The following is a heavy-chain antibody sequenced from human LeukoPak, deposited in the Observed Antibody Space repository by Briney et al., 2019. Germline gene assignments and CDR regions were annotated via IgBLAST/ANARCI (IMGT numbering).Heavy chain of an antibody. CDR3: VRESPVAAVGRSWFDP. CDR2: VSGSNGNT. D-gene: IGHD6-13*01. Sequence: PGGSLRLSCAASGFTFSSYAMSWVRQAPGEGLEWVSTVSGSNGNTHYADSVKGRFTISRDNSKNTLYLQMHSLRAEDTAVYYCVRESPVAAVGRSWFDPWGQGTLVTVSS. CDR1: GFTFSSYA. V-gene: IGHV3-23*01. J-gene: IGHJ5*02.